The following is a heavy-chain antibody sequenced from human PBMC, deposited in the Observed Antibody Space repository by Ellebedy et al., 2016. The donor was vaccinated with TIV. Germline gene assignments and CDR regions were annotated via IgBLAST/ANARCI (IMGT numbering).Heavy chain of an antibody. D-gene: IGHD6-6*01. CDR3: ARRIAARPDYYYAMDV. V-gene: IGHV3-30*03. CDR1: RFTFNKYG. J-gene: IGHJ6*02. CDR2: ISYDGSNK. Sequence: GESLKISCAASRFTFNKYGMHWVRQAPGKGLEWVAFISYDGSNKHYADSVKGRFTISRDNSKNTLYLQMNSLRAEDTALYYCARRIAARPDYYYAMDVWGQGTTVTVAS.